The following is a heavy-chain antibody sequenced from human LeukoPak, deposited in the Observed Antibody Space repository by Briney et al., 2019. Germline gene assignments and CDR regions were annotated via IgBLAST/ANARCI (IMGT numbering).Heavy chain of an antibody. Sequence: GGSLRLSCAASGFTFDDYAMHWVRQAPGKGLEWVSLISWDGGSTYYADSVKGRFTISRDNSKNSLYLQMNSLGAEDTALYYCAKGQLYYDILTGAFDFDYWGHGTLVTVSS. CDR1: GFTFDDYA. CDR2: ISWDGGST. CDR3: AKGQLYYDILTGAFDFDY. J-gene: IGHJ4*01. D-gene: IGHD3-9*01. V-gene: IGHV3-43D*03.